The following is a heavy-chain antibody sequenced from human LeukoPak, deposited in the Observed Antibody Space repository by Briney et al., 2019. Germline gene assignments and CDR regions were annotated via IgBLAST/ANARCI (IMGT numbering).Heavy chain of an antibody. CDR3: ATSGWYLLPGVY. D-gene: IGHD6-19*01. CDR1: GGSINDYY. V-gene: IGHV4-59*08. CDR2: IYYTGRT. Sequence: SETLSLTCTVSGGSINDYYWSWIRQSPGKGLEWIGYIYYTGRTKYNPSVQSRVTISVDTSKNQFSLKLSYVTAADTAVYYCATSGWYLLPGVYWGQGTLVTVSS. J-gene: IGHJ4*02.